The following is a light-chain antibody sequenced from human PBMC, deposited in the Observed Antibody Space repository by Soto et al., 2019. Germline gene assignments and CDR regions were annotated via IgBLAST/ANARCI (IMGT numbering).Light chain of an antibody. CDR3: QQYGSSPST. CDR1: QGISSY. V-gene: IGKV3-20*01. J-gene: IGKJ1*01. CDR2: GAS. Sequence: VSCHSPRTLALSPGERTTLSCRSSQGISSYLAWYQQKPGQAPRLLIYGASSRATGIPDRFSGSGSGTDFTLTISRLEPEDFALYYCQQYGSSPSTFGQGTKVDIK.